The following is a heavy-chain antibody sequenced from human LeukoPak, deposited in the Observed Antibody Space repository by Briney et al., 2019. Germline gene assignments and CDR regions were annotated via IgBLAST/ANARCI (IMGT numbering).Heavy chain of an antibody. J-gene: IGHJ4*02. CDR1: GFTFNIYT. Sequence: PGGSLRLSCAASGFTFNIYTMNWVRQAPGKGLEWVASISSSRSYIYYADSVKGRFTISRDSGKNSLYLQMNSLRVEDTAVYYCARDSSSWSYFDYWGQGTRVTVSS. CDR2: ISSSRSYI. V-gene: IGHV3-21*01. CDR3: ARDSSSWSYFDY. D-gene: IGHD6-13*01.